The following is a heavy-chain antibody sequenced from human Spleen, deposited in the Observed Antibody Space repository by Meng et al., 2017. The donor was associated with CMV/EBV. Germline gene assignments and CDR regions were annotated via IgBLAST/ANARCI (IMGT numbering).Heavy chain of an antibody. CDR3: ARMLRGSWYSLDY. D-gene: IGHD6-13*01. J-gene: IGHJ4*02. Sequence: ESLKISCAASGFTFSSYSMNWVRQAPGKGLEWIGEINHSGSTNYNPSLKSRVTISVDTSKNQFSLKLSSVTAADTAVYYCARMLRGSWYSLDYWGQGTLVTVSS. CDR2: INHSGST. CDR1: GFTFSSYS. V-gene: IGHV4-34*01.